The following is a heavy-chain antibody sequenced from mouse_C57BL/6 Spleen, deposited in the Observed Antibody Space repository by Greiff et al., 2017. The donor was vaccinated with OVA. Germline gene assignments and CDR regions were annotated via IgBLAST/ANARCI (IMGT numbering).Heavy chain of an antibody. CDR1: GYTFTSYG. D-gene: IGHD2-2*01. CDR2: IYPRSGNT. J-gene: IGHJ4*01. V-gene: IGHV1-81*01. Sequence: VKLMESGAELARPGASVKLSCKASGYTFTSYGISWVKQRTGQGLEWIGEIYPRSGNTYYNEKVKGKATLTADKSSSTAYMELRSLTSEDSAVYFCARDSIYYGYDGYAMDYWGQGTSVTVSS. CDR3: ARDSIYYGYDGYAMDY.